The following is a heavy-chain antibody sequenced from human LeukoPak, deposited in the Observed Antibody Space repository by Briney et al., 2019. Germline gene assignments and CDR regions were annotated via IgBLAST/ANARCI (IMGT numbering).Heavy chain of an antibody. V-gene: IGHV4-30-2*01. J-gene: IGHJ4*02. D-gene: IGHD6-13*01. CDR1: GGSISSGGYS. CDR2: IYHSGST. Sequence: NSSQTLSLTCAVSGGSISSGGYSWSWIRQPPGKGLEWIGYIYHSGSTYYNPSLKSRVTISVDRSKNQFSLKLSSVTAADTAVYYCARGPSGEQQLPLDYWGQGTLVTVSS. CDR3: ARGPSGEQQLPLDY.